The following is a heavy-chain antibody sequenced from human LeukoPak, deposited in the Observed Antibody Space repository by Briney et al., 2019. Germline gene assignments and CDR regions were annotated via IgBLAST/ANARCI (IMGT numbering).Heavy chain of an antibody. V-gene: IGHV4-38-2*02. CDR1: GDSISSGLSY. J-gene: IGHJ4*02. CDR2: MYRTGTT. Sequence: SETLSLTCSVSGDSISSGLSYWGWIRQPPGKGLEWIGSMYRTGTTYYNPSLQSRATISIDTSKNQFSLKLSSVTAADTAVYYCARDRRAVAGPAFDYWGQGTLVTVSS. D-gene: IGHD6-19*01. CDR3: ARDRRAVAGPAFDY.